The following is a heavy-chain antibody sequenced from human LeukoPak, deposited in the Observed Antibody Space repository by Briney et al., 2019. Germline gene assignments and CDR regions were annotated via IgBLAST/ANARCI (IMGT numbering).Heavy chain of an antibody. J-gene: IGHJ5*02. V-gene: IGHV1-18*01. Sequence: ASVRVSCAASGYTFTSYGISWVRQAPGQGLEWMGWISAYNGNTNYAQKLQGRVTMTTDTSTSTAYMELRSLRSDDTAVYYCARDRDHLEPLHWFDHWGQGTLVTVSS. CDR3: ARDRDHLEPLHWFDH. CDR2: ISAYNGNT. CDR1: GYTFTSYG. D-gene: IGHD3-3*01.